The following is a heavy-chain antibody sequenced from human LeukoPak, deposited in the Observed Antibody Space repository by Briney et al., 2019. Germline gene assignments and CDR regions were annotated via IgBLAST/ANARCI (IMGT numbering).Heavy chain of an antibody. CDR1: GFTFSNAC. CDR2: IKRKTDGGTT. CDR3: TTILTYYYDSSGYPAYYFDY. J-gene: IGHJ4*02. Sequence: PGGSLRLSCAASGFTFSNACMSWVRQAPGKGLGWVGRIKRKTDGGTTDYAAPVKGRFTISRDDSKNTLYLQMNSLKTEDTAVYYCTTILTYYYDSSGYPAYYFDYWGQRTLVTVSS. V-gene: IGHV3-15*01. D-gene: IGHD3-22*01.